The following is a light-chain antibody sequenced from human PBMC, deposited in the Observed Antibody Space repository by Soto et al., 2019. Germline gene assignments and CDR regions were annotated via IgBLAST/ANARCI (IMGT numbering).Light chain of an antibody. CDR3: QHYNSYSGES. Sequence: DIQMTQSPSTLSASVGDRVTITCRASQSISSWLAWYQQKPGKAPKLLIYDASSLESGVPSRFSGSGSGTEFTLTISSLQPDDFATYYCQHYNSYSGESFGPGTKVDIK. CDR1: QSISSW. V-gene: IGKV1-5*01. CDR2: DAS. J-gene: IGKJ3*01.